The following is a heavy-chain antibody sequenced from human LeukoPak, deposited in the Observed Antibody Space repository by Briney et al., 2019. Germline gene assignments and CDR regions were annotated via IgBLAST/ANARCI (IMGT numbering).Heavy chain of an antibody. V-gene: IGHV3-21*01. CDR2: ISSSSSYI. CDR1: GFTFSSYS. Sequence: GGSLRLYCAASGFTFSSYSMNWVRQAPGKGLEWVSSISSSSSYIYYADSVKGRFTISRDNAKNSLYLQMNSLRAEDTAVYYCARGARSSGWYFDYWGQGTLVTVSS. J-gene: IGHJ4*02. D-gene: IGHD6-19*01. CDR3: ARGARSSGWYFDY.